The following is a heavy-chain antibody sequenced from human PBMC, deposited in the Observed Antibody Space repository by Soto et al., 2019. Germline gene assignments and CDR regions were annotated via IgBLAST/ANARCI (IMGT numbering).Heavy chain of an antibody. CDR1: GGSISSYY. CDR3: ARAHENDFWSGYRAAYYFDY. V-gene: IGHV4-59*01. Sequence: ETLSLTCTVSGGSISSYYWSWIRQPPGKGLEWIGYIYYSGSTNYNPSLKSRVTISVDTSKNQFSLKLSSVTAADTAVYYCARAHENDFWSGYRAAYYFDYWGQGTLVTVSS. D-gene: IGHD3-3*01. J-gene: IGHJ4*02. CDR2: IYYSGST.